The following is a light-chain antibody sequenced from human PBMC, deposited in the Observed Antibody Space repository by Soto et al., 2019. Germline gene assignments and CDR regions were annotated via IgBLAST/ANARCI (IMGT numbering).Light chain of an antibody. Sequence: DIVLTQSPGTLSLSPGERATLSCRASQSVSSNHLAWYQQKPGQAPRLLIYGGSSRATGIPVRFSGSGSETDLTLTISRLEPEDFSVYYCQRYSISRTFGQGTKVEIK. CDR3: QRYSISRT. V-gene: IGKV3-20*01. J-gene: IGKJ1*01. CDR2: GGS. CDR1: QSVSSNH.